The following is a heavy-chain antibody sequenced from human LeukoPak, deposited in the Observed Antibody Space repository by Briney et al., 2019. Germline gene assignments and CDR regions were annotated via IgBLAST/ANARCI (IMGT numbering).Heavy chain of an antibody. Sequence: GGSLRLSCAASGFTFSSYVMSWVRQAPGKGLEWVSGIRGRGDTTYYADSVRGRFTISRDNSKNTLYLQMNSLRAEDTAVYYCAKAVHCGGDCYYLDYWGQGTLVTVSS. J-gene: IGHJ4*02. D-gene: IGHD2-21*02. V-gene: IGHV3-23*01. CDR3: AKAVHCGGDCYYLDY. CDR2: IRGRGDTT. CDR1: GFTFSSYV.